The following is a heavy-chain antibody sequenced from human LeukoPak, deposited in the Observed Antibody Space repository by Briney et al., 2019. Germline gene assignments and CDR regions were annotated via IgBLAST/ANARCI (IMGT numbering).Heavy chain of an antibody. Sequence: SETLSLTCTVSGGSISSYYWSWIRQPPGKGLEWIGYIYYSGSTNYNPSLKSRVTISVDTSKNQFSLKLSSVTAADTAVYYCARGRMPDYYDSSGYQRRFDYSGQGTLVPVSS. CDR1: GGSISSYY. CDR2: IYYSGST. V-gene: IGHV4-59*01. J-gene: IGHJ4*02. D-gene: IGHD3-22*01. CDR3: ARGRMPDYYDSSGYQRRFDY.